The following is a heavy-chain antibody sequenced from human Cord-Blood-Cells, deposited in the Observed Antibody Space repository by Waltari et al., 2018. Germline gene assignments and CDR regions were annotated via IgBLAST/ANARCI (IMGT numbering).Heavy chain of an antibody. CDR2: INPNSGDK. Sequence: QVQLVQAGAEVKKPGASVTVSCKASGYKLTVYYLHSVRHAPGKGLEWMGWINPNSGDKNYAQKVQGRVTMTRDTSISTAYMELSRLRADDTAVYYCARESIRGATARFDYWGQGTLVTVSS. J-gene: IGHJ4*02. CDR1: GYKLTVYY. CDR3: ARESIRGATARFDY. D-gene: IGHD1-26*01. V-gene: IGHV1-2*02.